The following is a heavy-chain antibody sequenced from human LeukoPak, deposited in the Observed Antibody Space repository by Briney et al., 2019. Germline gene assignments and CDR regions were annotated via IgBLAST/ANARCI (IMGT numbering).Heavy chain of an antibody. CDR1: GFTLSSDT. CDR3: ARSLTALDY. D-gene: IGHD1-20*01. CDR2: IGHRSSDI. J-gene: IGHJ4*02. V-gene: IGHV3-21*05. Sequence: GGSLRLSCAASGFTLSSDTMNWLDQAPGKGLEWVSHIGHRSSDIWHADSVKGRFTASRDNAKNSVYLQMNSLRAEDSALYYCARSLTALDYWGRGTLVTVSS.